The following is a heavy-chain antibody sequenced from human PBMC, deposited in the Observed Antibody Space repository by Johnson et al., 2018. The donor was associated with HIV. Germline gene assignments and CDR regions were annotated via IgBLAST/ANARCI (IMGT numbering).Heavy chain of an antibody. Sequence: VQLLESGGGVVQPGRSLRLSCAASGFTFSSYDMHWVRQVTGKGLEWVSSIGTTGDTYYSGYVMGRLNISRENATNTLYLHLTSLRAGDTAVDYCVREAGPEGFQPLGAFDIWGQGTVVTVSS. CDR3: VREAGPEGFQPLGAFDI. V-gene: IGHV3-13*01. CDR2: IGTTGDT. CDR1: GFTFSSYD. D-gene: IGHD1-14*01. J-gene: IGHJ3*02.